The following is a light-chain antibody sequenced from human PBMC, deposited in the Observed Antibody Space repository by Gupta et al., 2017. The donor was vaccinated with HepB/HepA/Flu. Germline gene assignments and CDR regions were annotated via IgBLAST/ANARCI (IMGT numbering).Light chain of an antibody. CDR1: QNIGSN. CDR2: HAS. Sequence: DIVITQSPATLSVSPGRRATLSCRASQNIGSNLAWYQQRPGQPPRLLIFHASLRAAGTPSRFSGTGSGTEFTLTISSPQSEDSAVYYCQHDTDWPPWTFGQGTKVEIK. CDR3: QHDTDWPPWT. V-gene: IGKV3-15*01. J-gene: IGKJ1*01.